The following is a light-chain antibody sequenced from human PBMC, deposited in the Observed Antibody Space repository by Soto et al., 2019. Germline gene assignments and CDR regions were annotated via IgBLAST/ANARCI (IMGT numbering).Light chain of an antibody. CDR3: QQYYSTPLT. CDR1: QSVLYSSNNKNN. CDR2: WAS. V-gene: IGKV4-1*01. Sequence: DIVMTQSPDSLAVSLGERATINCKSSQSVLYSSNNKNNIVWYQQKPGQPPKLLIYWASTREPGVPDLFSGSWSGTDFTLTISSLQAEDVAVYYCQQYYSTPLTFGGGTKVEIK. J-gene: IGKJ4*01.